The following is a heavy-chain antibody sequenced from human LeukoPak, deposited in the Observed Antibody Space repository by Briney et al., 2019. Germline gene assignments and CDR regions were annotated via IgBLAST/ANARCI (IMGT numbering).Heavy chain of an antibody. CDR3: AKAPVSSGYYFHVY. CDR1: VHTFRISW. J-gene: IGHJ4*02. Sequence: GGSLRLSCAASVHTFRISWAHWVRQAPGRGRECGAGISYEGSNKYYTDSLKDRFPLSRDDSENTLYIQKYSARAANTGVFYCAKAPVSSGYYFHVYWGQGTLVTVSS. CDR2: ISYEGSNK. D-gene: IGHD3-9*01. V-gene: IGHV3-30*18.